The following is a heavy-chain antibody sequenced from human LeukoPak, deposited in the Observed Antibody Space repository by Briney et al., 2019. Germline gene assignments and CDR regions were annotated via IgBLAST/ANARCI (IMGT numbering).Heavy chain of an antibody. CDR3: ARAKGGSCSD. Sequence: GESLKISCKGSGYTFTSYYMHWVRQAPGQGLEWMGIINPSGGSTSYAQKFQGRVTMARDTSTSTVYMELSSLRSEDTAVYYCARAKGGSCSDWGQGTLVTVSS. D-gene: IGHD2-15*01. CDR1: GYTFTSYY. J-gene: IGHJ4*02. V-gene: IGHV1-46*01. CDR2: INPSGGST.